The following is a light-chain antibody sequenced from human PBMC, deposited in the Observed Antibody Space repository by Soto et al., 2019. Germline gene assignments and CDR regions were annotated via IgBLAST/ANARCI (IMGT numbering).Light chain of an antibody. CDR2: EAA. Sequence: DIQMTQSPSTLSESVGDRVTITCRASQSINNWVAWYQQKPGSAPKLLIYEAAGLESGVPSRFSGSGSGTEFTITIISLQPEDFTTYYSQHYNLSSLRFGQRTNVKTK. CDR3: QHYNLSSLR. J-gene: IGKJ1*01. V-gene: IGKV1-5*03. CDR1: QSINNW.